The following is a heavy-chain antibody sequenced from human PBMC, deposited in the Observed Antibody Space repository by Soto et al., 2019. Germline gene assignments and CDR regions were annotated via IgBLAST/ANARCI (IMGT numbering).Heavy chain of an antibody. CDR3: TTDSRTPLPEIRFDY. CDR1: GFPCSNAW. V-gene: IGHV3-15*07. J-gene: IGHJ4*01. Sequence: GGSMRLSCAASGFPCSNAWINWVLQVPGKGLEWVGRVKSKTDGGSSDYAAPVKARFAVSRDDSKNIVYLQMNSLKIEDTGVYYCTTDSRTPLPEIRFDYWGPGPQVTVSS. D-gene: IGHD2-15*01. CDR2: VKSKTDGGSS.